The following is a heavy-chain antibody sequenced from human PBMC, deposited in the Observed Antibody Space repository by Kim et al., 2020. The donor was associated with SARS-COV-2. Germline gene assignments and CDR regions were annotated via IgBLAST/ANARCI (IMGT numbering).Heavy chain of an antibody. CDR1: GFTFSSYA. D-gene: IGHD6-13*01. V-gene: IGHV3-23*01. CDR2: ISGSGGST. Sequence: GGSLRLSCAASGFTFSSYAMSWVRQAPGKGLEWGSAISGSGGSTYYADAVKGRFTISRDNSKNTQNLQMNSLRAEDTAVYYCEKGKAAAGTYYIDYWGQG. CDR3: EKGKAAAGTYYIDY. J-gene: IGHJ4*02.